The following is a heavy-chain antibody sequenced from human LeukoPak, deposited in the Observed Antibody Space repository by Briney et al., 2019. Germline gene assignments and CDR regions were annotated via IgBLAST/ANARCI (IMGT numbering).Heavy chain of an antibody. J-gene: IGHJ4*02. D-gene: IGHD1-26*01. CDR3: ARRRDLYPGSYYPFDY. CDR1: GYSFTSFW. CDR2: VYPGDSET. V-gene: IGHV5-51*01. Sequence: GESLKISCKGSGYSFTSFWIGWVRQMPGRGLEWMGIVYPGDSETRYSPSFQGQVIISADKSISTAYLQWNSLKASDTAMYYCARRRDLYPGSYYPFDYWGQGTLVTVSS.